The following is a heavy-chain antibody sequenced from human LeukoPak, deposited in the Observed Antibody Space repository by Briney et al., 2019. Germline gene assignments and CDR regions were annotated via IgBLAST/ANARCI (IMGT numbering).Heavy chain of an antibody. CDR3: ARARAGGRTYYYYGMDV. Sequence: GGSLRLSCAASGFTFSDYYMSWIRQAPGKGLEWVSFISSSGSTIYYADSVKGRFTISRDNAKNSLYLQMNSLRAEDTAVYYCARARAGGRTYYYYGMDVWGQGTTVTVPS. V-gene: IGHV3-11*01. CDR2: ISSSGSTI. D-gene: IGHD2-15*01. CDR1: GFTFSDYY. J-gene: IGHJ6*02.